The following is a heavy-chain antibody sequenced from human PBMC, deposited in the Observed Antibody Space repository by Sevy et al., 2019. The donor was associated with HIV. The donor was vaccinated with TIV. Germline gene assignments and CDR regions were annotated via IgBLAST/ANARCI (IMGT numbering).Heavy chain of an antibody. CDR2: VNHSGST. CDR1: GGSFSGYY. CDR3: ARHYDYSCSSAHFGF. V-gene: IGHV4-34*01. D-gene: IGHD6-6*01. Sequence: SETLFLSCAVYGGSFSGYYWSWIRQPPGKGLEWIGEVNHSGSTNYHPALKSRVTISADTSKTQFSLKIDSVTAADTALYYCARHYDYSCSSAHFGFWGQGTLVTVSS. J-gene: IGHJ4*02.